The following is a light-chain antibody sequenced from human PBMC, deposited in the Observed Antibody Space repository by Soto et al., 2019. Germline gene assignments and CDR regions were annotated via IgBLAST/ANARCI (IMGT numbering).Light chain of an antibody. CDR3: SSYTRNSTLV. CDR2: EVS. CDR1: SSDVGGYNY. V-gene: IGLV2-14*01. J-gene: IGLJ2*01. Sequence: QSVLTQPASVSGSPGQSITISCTGTSSDVGGYNYVSWYQQHPGKAPKLMIYEVSNRPSGVSNRFSGSKPGNTASLTISGLQAEDEADYYCSSYTRNSTLVFGGGTKLTVL.